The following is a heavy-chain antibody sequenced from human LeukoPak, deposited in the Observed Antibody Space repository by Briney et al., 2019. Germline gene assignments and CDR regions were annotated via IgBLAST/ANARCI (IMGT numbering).Heavy chain of an antibody. V-gene: IGHV1-2*02. CDR3: ARASYGSGSYY. CDR2: INPNSGGK. J-gene: IGHJ4*02. D-gene: IGHD3-10*01. CDR1: GYTFTSYY. Sequence: ASVKVSCKASGYTFTSYYMHWVRQAPGQGLEWMGGINPNSGGKNYAHKFQGRVTMTRDTSISTAYMELSRLRSDDTAVYYCARASYGSGSYYWGQGTLVTVSS.